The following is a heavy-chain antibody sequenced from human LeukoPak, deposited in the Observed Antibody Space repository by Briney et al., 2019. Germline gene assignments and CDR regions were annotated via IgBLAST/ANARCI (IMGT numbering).Heavy chain of an antibody. V-gene: IGHV4-34*01. D-gene: IGHD5-18*01. Sequence: KPSETQTLICAVYGGSFSGYYGSWIRQPPGKGLEWIGEINHSGSTNYNPSLKSRVTISVDTSKNQFCLKLSSVTAADTAVYYCARGQYSYGKGDRFDPWGRGTLVTVSS. CDR3: ARGQYSYGKGDRFDP. CDR1: GGSFSGYY. CDR2: INHSGST. J-gene: IGHJ5*02.